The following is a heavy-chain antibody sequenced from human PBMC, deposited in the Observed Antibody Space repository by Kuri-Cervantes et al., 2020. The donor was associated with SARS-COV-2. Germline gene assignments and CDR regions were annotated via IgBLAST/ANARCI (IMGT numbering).Heavy chain of an antibody. J-gene: IGHJ4*02. D-gene: IGHD5/OR15-5a*01. CDR2: IGTAGDT. V-gene: IGHV3-13*01. CDR3: AKDVYDQSGFDY. Sequence: GESLKISCAASGFTFSSYDMHWVRQATGKGLEWVSAIGTAGDTYYPGSVKGRFTISRENAKNSLYLQMNSLRAEDTAVYYCAKDVYDQSGFDYWGQGTLVTVSS. CDR1: GFTFSSYD.